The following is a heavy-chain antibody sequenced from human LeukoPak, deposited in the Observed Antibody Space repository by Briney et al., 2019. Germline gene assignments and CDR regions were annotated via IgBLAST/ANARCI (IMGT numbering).Heavy chain of an antibody. J-gene: IGHJ4*02. CDR3: ARGTRGYSGYDPDY. CDR2: ISYDGSNK. D-gene: IGHD5-12*01. CDR1: GFTFSSYA. Sequence: PGGSLRLSCAASGFTFSSYAMHWVRQAPGKGLEWVAVISYDGSNKYYADSVKGRFTISRDNSKNTLYLQMNSLRAEDTAVYYCARGTRGYSGYDPDYWGQGTLVTVSS. V-gene: IGHV3-30-3*01.